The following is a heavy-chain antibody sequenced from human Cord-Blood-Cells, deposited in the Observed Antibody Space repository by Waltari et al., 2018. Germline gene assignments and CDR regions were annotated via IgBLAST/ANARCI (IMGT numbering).Heavy chain of an antibody. Sequence: EVQLVQSGAAVKKPGESLKISCKGSGYSFTSYWIGWVRRMPGKGLEWMGIIYPGDSDTRYSPSFQGQVTISADKSISTAYLQWSSLKASDTAMYYCARRSYYDFWSGYRGAFDIWGQGTMVTVSS. D-gene: IGHD3-3*01. V-gene: IGHV5-51*03. CDR2: IYPGDSDT. CDR3: ARRSYYDFWSGYRGAFDI. J-gene: IGHJ3*02. CDR1: GYSFTSYW.